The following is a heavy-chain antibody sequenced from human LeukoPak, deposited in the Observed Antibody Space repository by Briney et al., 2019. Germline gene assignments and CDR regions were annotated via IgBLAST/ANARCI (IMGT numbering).Heavy chain of an antibody. Sequence: PSDTLPLTSAVYGGSFSGYNCSWLRQPPRKGLGWIGDISHSGSTNYNPSLKSRVTISVDTSKNKFSLKLSSVTAADTAVYYCARDQHIVVVTVPPSHGPTHYNCFDPWGQGTLVTVSS. V-gene: IGHV4-34*01. CDR1: GGSFSGYN. CDR3: ARDQHIVVVTVPPSHGPTHYNCFDP. CDR2: ISHSGST. D-gene: IGHD2-21*02. J-gene: IGHJ5*02.